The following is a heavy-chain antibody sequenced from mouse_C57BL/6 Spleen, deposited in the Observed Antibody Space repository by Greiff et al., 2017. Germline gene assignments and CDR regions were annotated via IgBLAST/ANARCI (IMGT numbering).Heavy chain of an antibody. V-gene: IGHV1-61*01. J-gene: IGHJ4*01. Sequence: QVQLQQPGAELVRPGSSVTLSCKASGYTFTSYWMDWVKQRPGQGLEWIGNIYPSDSETHYNQKFTDKATLTVDKSSLTAYMQLSSLTLEDSAVYYCANAGLYKDYAMDYWGQGTSVTVSS. CDR2: IYPSDSET. CDR3: ANAGLYKDYAMDY. D-gene: IGHD1-3*01. CDR1: GYTFTSYW.